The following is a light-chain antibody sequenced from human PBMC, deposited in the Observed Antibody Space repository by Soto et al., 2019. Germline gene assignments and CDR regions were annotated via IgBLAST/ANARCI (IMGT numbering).Light chain of an antibody. CDR3: GSYASSSLI. V-gene: IGLV2-14*01. CDR1: SSDIGAYDY. CDR2: EVR. J-gene: IGLJ2*01. Sequence: QSVLTRPASVSGSPGQSITISCTGTSSDIGAYDYVSWYQQYPGKVHTLIIYEVRFRPSGVSNRFSGSKSGNTASLTISGLQTEDEADYYCGSYASSSLIFGGGTKLTVL.